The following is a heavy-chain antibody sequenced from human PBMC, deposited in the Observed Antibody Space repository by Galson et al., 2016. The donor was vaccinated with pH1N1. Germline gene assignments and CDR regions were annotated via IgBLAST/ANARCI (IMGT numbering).Heavy chain of an antibody. CDR3: VKYDSSGYYYGRLAN. D-gene: IGHD3-22*01. CDR1: GFTFSVFA. J-gene: IGHJ4*02. V-gene: IGHV3-23*01. CDR2: ISASGAIT. Sequence: SLRLSCAASGFTFSVFAMCWVRQAPGKGLEWVSGISASGAITHFADSVKGRFTISRDNSKNALHLEMNSLTGEDTAFYYCVKYDSSGYYYGRLANWGQGTLVTVSS.